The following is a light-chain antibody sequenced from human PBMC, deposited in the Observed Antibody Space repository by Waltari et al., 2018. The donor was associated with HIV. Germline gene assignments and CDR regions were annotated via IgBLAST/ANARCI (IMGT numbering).Light chain of an antibody. CDR2: NTS. CDR1: TGTVTSAYY. J-gene: IGLJ3*02. V-gene: IGLV7-43*01. Sequence: QTVVTQESSLTVSPGETVSLSCTSSTGTVTSAYYPTWFQQKPGQAPKSLMYNTSNKHSWTPARFSGSLLGGKAALTLSGVRPEDEAEYYCLLSYGGAWVFGGGTSLTV. CDR3: LLSYGGAWV.